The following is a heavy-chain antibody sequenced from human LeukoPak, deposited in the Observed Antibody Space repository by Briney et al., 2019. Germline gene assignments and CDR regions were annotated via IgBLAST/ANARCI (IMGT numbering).Heavy chain of an antibody. CDR2: TSYDGSNK. D-gene: IGHD5-12*01. J-gene: IGHJ4*02. CDR1: GFTLSSYG. V-gene: IGHV3-30*03. Sequence: GGSLRLSCAASGFTLSSYGMHWVRQAPGKGLEWVAVTSYDGSNKYYADSVKGRFTISRDNSKNTLYLQMNSLRAEDTAVYYCARGPSGYHNTGGQGTLVTVSS. CDR3: ARGPSGYHNT.